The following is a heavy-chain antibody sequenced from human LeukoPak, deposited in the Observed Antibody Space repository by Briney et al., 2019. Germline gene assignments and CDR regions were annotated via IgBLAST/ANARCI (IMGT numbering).Heavy chain of an antibody. CDR1: GGSISSGGYY. V-gene: IGHV4-31*03. Sequence: SETLSLTCTVSGGSISSGGYYWSWIRQHPGKGLEWIGYIYYSGSTYYNPSLKSRVTISVDTSKNQFSLKLSSVTAADTAVYYCARLPGEVCSSTSCYSWFDPWGQGTLVTVSS. D-gene: IGHD2-2*02. CDR2: IYYSGST. CDR3: ARLPGEVCSSTSCYSWFDP. J-gene: IGHJ5*02.